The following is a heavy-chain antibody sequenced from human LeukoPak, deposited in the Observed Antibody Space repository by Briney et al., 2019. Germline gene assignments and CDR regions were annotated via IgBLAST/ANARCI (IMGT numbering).Heavy chain of an antibody. V-gene: IGHV1-46*01. CDR1: GYTFTSYY. Sequence: ASVKVSCKASGYTFTSYYMHWVRQAPGQGLEWMGIINPNGGSTSYAQKFQGRVTMTRDMSTSTVYMELSSLRSEDTAVYYCATLEMATTPDGHNWFDPWGQGTLVTVSS. D-gene: IGHD5-24*01. CDR3: ATLEMATTPDGHNWFDP. J-gene: IGHJ5*02. CDR2: INPNGGST.